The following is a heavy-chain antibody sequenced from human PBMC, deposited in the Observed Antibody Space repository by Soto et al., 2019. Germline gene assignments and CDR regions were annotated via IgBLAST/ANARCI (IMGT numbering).Heavy chain of an antibody. CDR2: IIPIFGTA. V-gene: IGHV1-69*13. CDR3: AREVEKLRPHEVVTVFDY. D-gene: IGHD2-21*02. Sequence: ASVKVSCKASGGTFSSYAISWVRQAPGQGLEWMGGIIPIFGTANYAQKFQGRVTITADESTSTAYMELSSLRSEDTAVYYCAREVEKLRPHEVVTVFDYWGQGTLVTVSS. J-gene: IGHJ4*02. CDR1: GGTFSSYA.